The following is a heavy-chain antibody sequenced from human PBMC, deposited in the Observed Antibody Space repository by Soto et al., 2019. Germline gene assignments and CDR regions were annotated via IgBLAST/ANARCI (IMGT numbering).Heavy chain of an antibody. CDR1: GGSFSGYF. CDR2: INHSGST. Sequence: SETLSLTCAVYGGSFSGYFWSWIRQPPGKGLEWIGEINHSGSTNYNPSLKSRVTISVDTSKNQFSLKLSSVTAADTAVYYCARGGYCSGGSCYYNGEFDYWGQGTLVTVSS. D-gene: IGHD2-15*01. J-gene: IGHJ4*02. V-gene: IGHV4-34*01. CDR3: ARGGYCSGGSCYYNGEFDY.